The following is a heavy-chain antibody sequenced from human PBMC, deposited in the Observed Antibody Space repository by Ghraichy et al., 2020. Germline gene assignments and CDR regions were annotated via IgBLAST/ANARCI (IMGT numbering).Heavy chain of an antibody. Sequence: GSLRLSCAASGLTFNDYALTWVRQAPGKGLEWVSAISGSGSSTYYADHVKGRATISRDNSKNTMYLQVNSLRVEDTAVYYCAKGWQWLVEGGYYMDVWGKGTTVTVSS. CDR3: AKGWQWLVEGGYYMDV. V-gene: IGHV3-23*01. D-gene: IGHD6-19*01. J-gene: IGHJ6*03. CDR2: ISGSGSST. CDR1: GLTFNDYA.